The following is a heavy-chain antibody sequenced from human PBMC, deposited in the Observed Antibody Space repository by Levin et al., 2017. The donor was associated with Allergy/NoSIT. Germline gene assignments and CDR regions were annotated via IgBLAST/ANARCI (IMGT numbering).Heavy chain of an antibody. D-gene: IGHD4-17*01. V-gene: IGHV3-7*01. CDR3: ATSYGDY. J-gene: IGHJ4*02. Sequence: GGSLRLSCAASGFAFSNYWMNWVRQAPGKGLEWVANIKQDGSEKYYVDSVKGRFTISRDNAKKSLYLQMNSLRGEDTAVYYCATSYGDYWGQGTLVTVSS. CDR2: IKQDGSEK. CDR1: GFAFSNYW.